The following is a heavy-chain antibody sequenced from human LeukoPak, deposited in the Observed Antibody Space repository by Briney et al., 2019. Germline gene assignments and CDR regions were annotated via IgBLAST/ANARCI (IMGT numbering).Heavy chain of an antibody. CDR2: INTNTGNP. J-gene: IGHJ4*02. Sequence: ASVKLSCTASGYTFTSYAMNWVRQAPGQGLEWMGWINTNTGNPSYAQGITGRFVFSLDTSDSTAYLQISSVKAGDTSVYYCARDVIAAAGGYWGQGTLATVSS. V-gene: IGHV7-4-1*02. D-gene: IGHD6-13*01. CDR3: ARDVIAAAGGY. CDR1: GYTFTSYA.